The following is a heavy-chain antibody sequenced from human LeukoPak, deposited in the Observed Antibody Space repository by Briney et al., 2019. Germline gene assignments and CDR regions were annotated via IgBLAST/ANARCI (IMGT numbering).Heavy chain of an antibody. CDR1: GFTFSSYA. D-gene: IGHD3-10*01. CDR2: ISGSGSRT. CDR3: AKSGGWFGENGPFDS. J-gene: IGHJ4*02. Sequence: GGSLRLSCAASGFTFSSYAMSWVRQAPGKGLEWVSAISGSGSRTYYADSVKGRFTISSDNSNNTPYLQMNSLRAEDTAVYYCAKSGGWFGENGPFDSWGQGTLVTVSS. V-gene: IGHV3-23*01.